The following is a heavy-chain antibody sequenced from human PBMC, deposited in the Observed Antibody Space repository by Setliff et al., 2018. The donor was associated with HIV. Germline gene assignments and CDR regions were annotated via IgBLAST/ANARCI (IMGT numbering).Heavy chain of an antibody. CDR2: INHSGST. CDR3: ARDVERGQIDY. Sequence: SETLSLTCAVYGGSFSDYYWSWIRQPPGKGLEWSGEINHSGSTNYNPSLKRRVTISVDTSKNQFSLKLNSVTAADTAVYYCARDVERGQIDYWGQGTLVTVSS. CDR1: GGSFSDYY. V-gene: IGHV4-34*01. J-gene: IGHJ4*02. D-gene: IGHD2-15*01.